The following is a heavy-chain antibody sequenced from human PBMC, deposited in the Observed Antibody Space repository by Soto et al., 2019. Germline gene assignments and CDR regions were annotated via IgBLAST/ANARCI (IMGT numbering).Heavy chain of an antibody. CDR2: INAESGDT. CDR1: EHTSTIYY. CDR3: ATRDYDILTGYLHI. J-gene: IGHJ1*01. Sequence: QAHLVQSGAEVRKPGASVKVSCQALEHTSTIYYIHWVRQARGQGLEWMGWINAESGDTTYAEDFRGRVTFTRDTSPSTFHMELSRLRLDDTAMYFCATRDYDILTGYLHIWGQGTLITVSS. V-gene: IGHV1-2*02. D-gene: IGHD3-9*01.